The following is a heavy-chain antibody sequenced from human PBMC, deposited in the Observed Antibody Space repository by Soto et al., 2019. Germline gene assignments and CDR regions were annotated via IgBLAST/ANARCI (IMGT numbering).Heavy chain of an antibody. J-gene: IGHJ4*02. CDR1: GYTLTELS. Sequence: ASVKVSCKVSGYTLTELSMHWVRQAPGKGLEWMGGFDPEDGETTYAQKFQGRVTMTEDTSTDTAYMELSSLRSEDTAVYYCATSWIQLWLQIDYWGQGTLVTVSS. CDR3: ATSWIQLWLQIDY. CDR2: FDPEDGET. D-gene: IGHD5-18*01. V-gene: IGHV1-24*01.